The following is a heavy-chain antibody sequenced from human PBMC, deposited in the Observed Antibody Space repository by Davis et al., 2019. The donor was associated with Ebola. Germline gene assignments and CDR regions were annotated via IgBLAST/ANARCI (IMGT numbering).Heavy chain of an antibody. V-gene: IGHV1-46*01. Sequence: AASVKVSCKASGYTFTDYYIHWVRQAPGQGLEWMGIINPSGGSTTYAQKFQGRITMTRDTSTRTVYMELSSLRSEDTAVYYCARGRGHYEYSGGDFWGQGTLVTVSS. CDR1: GYTFTDYY. CDR2: INPSGGST. J-gene: IGHJ4*02. D-gene: IGHD2-21*01. CDR3: ARGRGHYEYSGGDF.